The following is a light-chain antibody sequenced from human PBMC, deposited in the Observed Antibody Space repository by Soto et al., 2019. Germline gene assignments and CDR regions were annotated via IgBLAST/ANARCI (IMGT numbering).Light chain of an antibody. CDR3: MKGTHWPPYT. Sequence: DVVMTQSPLSLPVTLGQPASINWFQQRPDQSPRRLIYKVSNRDSGVPDRFSGSGSGTDFTLKISRVEAEDVGVYSCMKGTHWPPYTFGQGTKLEIK. J-gene: IGKJ2*01. V-gene: IGKV2-30*01. CDR2: KVS.